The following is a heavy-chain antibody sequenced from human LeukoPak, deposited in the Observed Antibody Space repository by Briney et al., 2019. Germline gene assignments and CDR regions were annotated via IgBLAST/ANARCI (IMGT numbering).Heavy chain of an antibody. D-gene: IGHD5-24*01. Sequence: GASVKVSCKASGYTFTSYYMHWVRQAPGQGLEWMGIINPSGGTTSSAQKFQGRVTMTRDMSTSTVYMELSSLRSEDTAVYYCARGRLMRWLQNRYYYMDVWGKGTTVTVSS. CDR1: GYTFTSYY. CDR2: INPSGGTT. CDR3: ARGRLMRWLQNRYYYMDV. V-gene: IGHV1-46*01. J-gene: IGHJ6*03.